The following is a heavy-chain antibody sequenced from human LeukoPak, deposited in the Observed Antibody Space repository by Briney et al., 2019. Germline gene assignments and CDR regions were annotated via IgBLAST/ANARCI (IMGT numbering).Heavy chain of an antibody. CDR2: IYSDNT. CDR3: AKGGKGSTYYYYYYMDV. CDR1: GFTVSSNS. Sequence: GRSLRLSCTVSGFTVSSNSMSWVRQAPGKGLEWVSFIYSDNTHYSDSVKGRFTISRDNSKNTLYLQMNSLRAEDTAVYYCAKGGKGSTYYYYYYMDVWGKGTTVTVSS. D-gene: IGHD6-13*01. J-gene: IGHJ6*03. V-gene: IGHV3-53*01.